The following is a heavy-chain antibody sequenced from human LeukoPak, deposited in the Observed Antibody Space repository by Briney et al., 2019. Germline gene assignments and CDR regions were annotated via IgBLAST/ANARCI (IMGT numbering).Heavy chain of an antibody. J-gene: IGHJ4*02. CDR1: GFTIGNNA. Sequence: GGSLRLSCAVSGFTIGNNAMTWVRQAPGKGLEWVSTISGRGGTTNYADSVKGRFIISRDNSKNTLYLQMNNLGADDTAVYYCAKVGSGWYFDYWGQGTLVTVSS. CDR2: ISGRGGTT. V-gene: IGHV3-23*01. D-gene: IGHD6-19*01. CDR3: AKVGSGWYFDY.